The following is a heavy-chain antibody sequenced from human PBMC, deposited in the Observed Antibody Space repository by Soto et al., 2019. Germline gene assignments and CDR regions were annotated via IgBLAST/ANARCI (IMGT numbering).Heavy chain of an antibody. D-gene: IGHD1-20*01. CDR1: GGSISSSRYY. J-gene: IGHJ6*02. Sequence: SDTLSLTCTVSGGSISSSRYYWGWIRQPPGKGLEWIGSIYYSGSSYYNPSLKSRVTISVDTSKNQFSLKLSYVTAADTAVYYCARHGSITGTQYGMDVWGQGNTVTVSS. V-gene: IGHV4-39*01. CDR3: ARHGSITGTQYGMDV. CDR2: IYYSGSS.